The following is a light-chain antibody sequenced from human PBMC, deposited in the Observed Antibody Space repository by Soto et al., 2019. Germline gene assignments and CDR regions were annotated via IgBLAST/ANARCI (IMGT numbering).Light chain of an antibody. Sequence: EIVMTQSPATLSVSPGERATLSCRASQSISSNLAWYQQKPGQAPRLLIYGASTRATGIPATFSGSGSGTELTLTISSLQSEDFAVSYCQQYNNWPFTFGPGTKVDIK. V-gene: IGKV3-15*01. CDR1: QSISSN. CDR3: QQYNNWPFT. CDR2: GAS. J-gene: IGKJ3*01.